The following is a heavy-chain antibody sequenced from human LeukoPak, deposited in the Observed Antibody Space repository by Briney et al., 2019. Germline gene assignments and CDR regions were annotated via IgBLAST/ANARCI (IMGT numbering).Heavy chain of an antibody. V-gene: IGHV4-34*01. CDR3: ARGRAGRGYSYVIYYYYYMDV. D-gene: IGHD5-18*01. CDR2: FNPNGRT. J-gene: IGHJ6*03. Sequence: SETLSLTCAAYGGSSSGHYWTWIRQPPGKGLEWLAEFNPNGRTKYNPFLKSRVTISVDTSKNQFSLKLSSVTAADTAVYYCARGRAGRGYSYVIYYYYYMDVWGKGTTVTVSS. CDR1: GGSSSGHY.